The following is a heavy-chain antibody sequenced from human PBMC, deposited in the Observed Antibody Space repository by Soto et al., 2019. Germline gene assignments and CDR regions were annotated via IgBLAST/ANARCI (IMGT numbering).Heavy chain of an antibody. Sequence: SETLSLTCTVSGGSISSGGYYWSWIRQHPGKGLEWIGYIYYSGSTYYNPSLKSRVTISVDTSKNQFSLKLSSVTTADTAVYYCARDFRGYGDYDGYYYYYGMDVWGQGTTVTISS. CDR3: ARDFRGYGDYDGYYYYYGMDV. V-gene: IGHV4-31*03. CDR2: IYYSGST. J-gene: IGHJ6*02. CDR1: GGSISSGGYY. D-gene: IGHD4-17*01.